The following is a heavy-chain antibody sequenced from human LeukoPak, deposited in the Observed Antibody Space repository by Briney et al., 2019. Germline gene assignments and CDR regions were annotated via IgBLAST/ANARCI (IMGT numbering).Heavy chain of an antibody. D-gene: IGHD2-2*02. CDR1: GGSFSGYY. CDR2: INHSGST. J-gene: IGHJ4*02. CDR3: ARLLYSGYYFDY. Sequence: SETLSLTCAVYGGSFSGYYWSWIRQPPGKGLEWIGEINHSGSTNYNPSLKSRVTISVDTSKNRFSLKLSSVTAADTAVYYCARLLYSGYYFDYWGQGTLVTVSS. V-gene: IGHV4-34*01.